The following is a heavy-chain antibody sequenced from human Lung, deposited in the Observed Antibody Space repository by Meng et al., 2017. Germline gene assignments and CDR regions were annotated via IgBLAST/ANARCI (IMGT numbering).Heavy chain of an antibody. V-gene: IGHV4-39*01. J-gene: IGHJ4*02. CDR2: IYYSGST. Sequence: QLRLQESGPGLVKPSETLSLTCTVSGGSISSPTSYWGWIRQPPGKTLEWIGSIYYSGSTHYNPSLKRRVIVSIDTSKDQFSLKLTSAAAADTAIYYCARNRTQGFFDIWSQGTLVAVSS. D-gene: IGHD1/OR15-1a*01. CDR1: GGSISSPTSY. CDR3: ARNRTQGFFDI.